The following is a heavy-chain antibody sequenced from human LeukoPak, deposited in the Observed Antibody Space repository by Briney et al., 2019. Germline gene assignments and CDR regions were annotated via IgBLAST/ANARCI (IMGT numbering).Heavy chain of an antibody. CDR2: IYSGGST. CDR1: GFTVSSSY. D-gene: IGHD2-15*01. J-gene: IGHJ3*02. CDR3: AGPLLGYCSGGSCPGVAFDI. Sequence: PGGSLRLSCAASGFTVSSSYMSWVRQAPGKGLEWVSIIYSGGSTYFADSVKGRFTISRDNSKNTLYLQMNSLREDDTAVYYCAGPLLGYCSGGSCPGVAFDIWGQGTMVTVSS. V-gene: IGHV3-53*01.